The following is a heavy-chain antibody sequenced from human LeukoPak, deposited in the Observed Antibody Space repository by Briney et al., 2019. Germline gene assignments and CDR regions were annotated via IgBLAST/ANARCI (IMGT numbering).Heavy chain of an antibody. Sequence: PGGSLRLSCVASGFTFSNYWMSWVRQAPGKGLEWVANIKQDGSEKYYVDSVKGRFTISRDNAKNSLYLQMNSLRAEDTAVYYCARDSGSGKYYYYYYMDVWGKGTTVTISS. D-gene: IGHD3-10*01. CDR2: IKQDGSEK. CDR3: ARDSGSGKYYYYYYMDV. J-gene: IGHJ6*03. CDR1: GFTFSNYW. V-gene: IGHV3-7*01.